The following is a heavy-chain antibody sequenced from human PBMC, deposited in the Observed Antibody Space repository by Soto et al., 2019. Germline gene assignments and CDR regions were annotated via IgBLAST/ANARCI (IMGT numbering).Heavy chain of an antibody. J-gene: IGHJ5*02. CDR1: GGTFSSHS. D-gene: IGHD6-6*01. CDR2: IIPIFGTA. CDR3: ARDASSYSSSPNWFDP. V-gene: IGHV1-69*13. Sequence: SVKVSCKSSGGTFSSHSINWVRQAPGQGLEWMGGIIPIFGTANYAQKFQGRVTITADESTSTAYMELSSLRSEGTAVYYCARDASSYSSSPNWFDPWGQGTLVTVSS.